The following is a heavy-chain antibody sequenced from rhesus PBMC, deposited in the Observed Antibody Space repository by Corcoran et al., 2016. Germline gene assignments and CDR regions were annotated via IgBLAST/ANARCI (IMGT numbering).Heavy chain of an antibody. D-gene: IGHD5-24*01. V-gene: IGHV1-138*01. CDR3: ARAYSGYNYGLDS. CDR2: INPKTGGT. CDR1: GYTVTDYY. J-gene: IGHJ6*01. Sequence: QVQLVQSGAEVKKPGASVKVSCKPPGYTVTDYYLQWVREDPGQGLEWMGRINPKTGGTDYAQKFQDRVTMTRDTSTTTAYMELSSLRSEDTAVYYCARAYSGYNYGLDSWGQGVVVTVSS.